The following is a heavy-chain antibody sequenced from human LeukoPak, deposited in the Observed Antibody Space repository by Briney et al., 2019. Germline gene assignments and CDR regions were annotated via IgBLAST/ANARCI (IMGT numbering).Heavy chain of an antibody. CDR2: IKQDGSEK. D-gene: IGHD3-10*01. Sequence: PGGSLRLSCAASGFTFSSYWMSWVRQAPGKGLEWVANIKQDGSEKYYVDSVKGRFTISRDNAKNSLCLQMNSLRAEDTAVYYCARDSVLLWFGELLSMPDYWGQGTLVTVSS. V-gene: IGHV3-7*01. CDR3: ARDSVLLWFGELLSMPDY. CDR1: GFTFSSYW. J-gene: IGHJ4*02.